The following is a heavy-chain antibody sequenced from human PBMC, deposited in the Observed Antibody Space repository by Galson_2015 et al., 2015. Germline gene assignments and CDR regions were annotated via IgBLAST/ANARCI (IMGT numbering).Heavy chain of an antibody. CDR1: GYTFTSYY. Sequence: SVKVSCKASGYTFTSYYMHWVRRAPGQGLEWMGIINPSGGSTSYAQKFQGRVTMTRDTSTSTVYMELSSLRSEDTAVYYCARDTPPDSRYYGSSGYSTKGDWYFDLWGRGTLVTV. CDR2: INPSGGST. J-gene: IGHJ2*01. CDR3: ARDTPPDSRYYGSSGYSTKGDWYFDL. V-gene: IGHV1-46*01. D-gene: IGHD3-22*01.